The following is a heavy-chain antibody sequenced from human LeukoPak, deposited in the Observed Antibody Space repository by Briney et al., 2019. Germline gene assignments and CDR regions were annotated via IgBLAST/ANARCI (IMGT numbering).Heavy chain of an antibody. Sequence: GASVKVSCKASGYTFTIYGIHWVRQAPGQGLEWMGWISAYNGNTNYAQKLQGRVTMTTDTSTSTAYMELRSLGSDDTAVYYCARTGVLDYYYYGMDVWGQGTTVTVSS. D-gene: IGHD1-14*01. J-gene: IGHJ6*02. CDR1: GYTFTIYG. CDR3: ARTGVLDYYYYGMDV. CDR2: ISAYNGNT. V-gene: IGHV1-18*01.